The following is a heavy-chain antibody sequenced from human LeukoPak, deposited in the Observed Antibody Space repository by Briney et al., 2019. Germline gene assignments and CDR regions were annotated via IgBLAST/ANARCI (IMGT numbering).Heavy chain of an antibody. CDR1: GGSISSYY. J-gene: IGHJ4*02. Sequence: SETLSLTCTVSGGSISSYYWSWIRQPPGKGLEWIGYIYYSGSTNYNPSLKSRVTISVDTSKNQFSLKLSSVTAADTAVYYCARESVRDSGYYFDYWGQGTLVTVSS. CDR2: IYYSGST. D-gene: IGHD1-26*01. CDR3: ARESVRDSGYYFDY. V-gene: IGHV4-59*01.